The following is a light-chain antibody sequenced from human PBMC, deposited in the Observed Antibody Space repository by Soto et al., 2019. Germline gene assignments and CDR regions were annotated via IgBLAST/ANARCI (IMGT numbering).Light chain of an antibody. V-gene: IGKV2-30*01. CDR1: ESLVYSDGNTY. CDR2: KVS. CDR3: MQGTHWPPH. Sequence: DVVMTQSPLSLPVTLGQPASISCRSSESLVYSDGNTYLNWFQQRPGQSPRRLIYKVSNRDSGVPDRFSGSGAGTDFTLKISRVEAEDGGVYYCMQGTHWPPHFGQGTKLEIK. J-gene: IGKJ2*01.